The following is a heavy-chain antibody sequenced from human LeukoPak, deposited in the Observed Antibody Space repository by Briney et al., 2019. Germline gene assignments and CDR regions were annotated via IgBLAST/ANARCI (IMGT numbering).Heavy chain of an antibody. J-gene: IGHJ4*02. CDR1: GYTFTSYA. CDR3: ARDSDGNGEGDFDY. V-gene: IGHV7-4-1*02. Sequence: ASVKVSCKASGYTFTSYAMNWVRQAPGRGLEWMGWINTNTGNPTYAQGFTGRFVFSLDTSVSTAYLQISSLKAEDTAVYYCARDSDGNGEGDFDYWGQGTLVTVSS. D-gene: IGHD1-26*01. CDR2: INTNTGNP.